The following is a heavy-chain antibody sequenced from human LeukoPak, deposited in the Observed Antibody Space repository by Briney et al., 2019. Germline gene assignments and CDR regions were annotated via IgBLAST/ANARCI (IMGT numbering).Heavy chain of an antibody. J-gene: IGHJ4*02. CDR3: ARGMVAATPSPQSVGY. CDR2: IYPGDSDT. Sequence: GESLKISCKGSGYIFTSYWIGWVRQMPGKGLEWMGIIYPGDSDTRYSPSFQGQVTISADKSISTAYLQWSSLKASDTAMYYCARGMVAATPSPQSVGYWGQGTLVTVSS. D-gene: IGHD2-15*01. V-gene: IGHV5-51*01. CDR1: GYIFTSYW.